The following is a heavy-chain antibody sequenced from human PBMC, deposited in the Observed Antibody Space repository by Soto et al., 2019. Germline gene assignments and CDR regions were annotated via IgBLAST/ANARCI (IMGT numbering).Heavy chain of an antibody. CDR3: ARDFFDSSGYTTNWFDP. CDR2: IYYIGST. D-gene: IGHD3-22*01. CDR1: GGSIRSYY. J-gene: IGHJ5*02. Sequence: PSETLSLTCTVSGGSIRSYYWGWIRQPPGKGLEWIGYIYYIGSTNYNPSLKSRVTISIDTSKNQFSLKLTSVTAADAALYYCARDFFDSSGYTTNWFDPWGQGTLVTVSS. V-gene: IGHV4-59*08.